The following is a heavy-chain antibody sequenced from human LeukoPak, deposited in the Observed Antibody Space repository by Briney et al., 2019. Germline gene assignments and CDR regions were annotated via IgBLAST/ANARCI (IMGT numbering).Heavy chain of an antibody. CDR3: ARDRAEWQYYFDTSGDYYVGDSFDI. Sequence: SETLSLTCAVYGGSFSGYYWSWIRQPPGKGLEWIGEINHSGSTNYNPSLKSRVTISIDTSKSQFSLRLSSVTAADTAVYYCARDRAEWQYYFDTSGDYYVGDSFDIWGQGTMVTVSS. CDR1: GGSFSGYY. V-gene: IGHV4-34*01. J-gene: IGHJ3*02. D-gene: IGHD3-22*01. CDR2: INHSGST.